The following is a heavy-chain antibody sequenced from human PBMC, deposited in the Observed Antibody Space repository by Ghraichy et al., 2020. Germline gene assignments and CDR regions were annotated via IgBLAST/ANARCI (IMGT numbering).Heavy chain of an antibody. V-gene: IGHV4-34*01. D-gene: IGHD3-10*01. J-gene: IGHJ6*02. CDR2: INHSGST. CDR3: ARWEEKYYYGSGSYSIRNYYYYGMDV. Sequence: SQTLSLTCAVYGGSFSGYYWSWIRQPPGKGLEWIGEINHSGSTNYNPSLKSRVTISVDTSKNQFSLKLSSVTAADTAVYYCARWEEKYYYGSGSYSIRNYYYYGMDVWGQGTTVTVSS. CDR1: GGSFSGYY.